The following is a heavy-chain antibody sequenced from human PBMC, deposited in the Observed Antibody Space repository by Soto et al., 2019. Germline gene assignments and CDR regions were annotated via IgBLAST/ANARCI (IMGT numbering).Heavy chain of an antibody. D-gene: IGHD2-15*01. CDR2: IIPIFGTA. CDR1: GGTFSSYA. V-gene: IGHV1-69*13. CDR3: ASSSVADIVVVVAATPYYYYGMDV. Sequence: ASVKVSCKASGGTFSSYAISWVRQAPGQGLEWIGGIIPIFGTANYAQKFQGRVTITADESTSTAYMELSSLRSEDTAVYYCASSSVADIVVVVAATPYYYYGMDVWGQWTTVTVSS. J-gene: IGHJ6*02.